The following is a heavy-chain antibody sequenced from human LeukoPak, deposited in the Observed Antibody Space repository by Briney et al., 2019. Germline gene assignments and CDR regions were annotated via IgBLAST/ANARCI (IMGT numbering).Heavy chain of an antibody. CDR2: IRYDGSNK. J-gene: IGHJ4*02. CDR3: AKDLVSVAGNEY. V-gene: IGHV3-30*02. D-gene: IGHD6-19*01. Sequence: GGSLRLSCAASGFTFSSYGTHWVRQAPGKGLVWVAFIRYDGSNKYYAGSVKGRFTISRDNSKNTLYLQMNSLRAEDRAVYYCAKDLVSVAGNEYWGQGTLVTVSS. CDR1: GFTFSSYG.